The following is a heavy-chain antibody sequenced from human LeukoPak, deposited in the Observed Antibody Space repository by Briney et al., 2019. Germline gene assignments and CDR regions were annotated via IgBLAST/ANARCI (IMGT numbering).Heavy chain of an antibody. J-gene: IGHJ4*02. Sequence: KVSCKASGYTFTSYWIGWVRQMPGKGLEWMGIIYPGDSDTRYSPSFQGQVTISADKSISTAYLQWSSLKASDTAMYYCASRNYDILTGYYYFDYWGQGTLVTVSS. D-gene: IGHD3-9*01. CDR3: ASRNYDILTGYYYFDY. V-gene: IGHV5-51*01. CDR1: GYTFTSYW. CDR2: IYPGDSDT.